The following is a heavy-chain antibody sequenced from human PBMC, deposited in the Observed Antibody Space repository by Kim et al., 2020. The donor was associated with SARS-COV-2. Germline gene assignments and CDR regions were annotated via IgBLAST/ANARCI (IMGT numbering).Heavy chain of an antibody. CDR3: AGDPNYIRTHY. Sequence: TYYADSVKGRFTISRDNSKNTLYLQMNSLRVEDTAVYYCAGDPNYIRTHYWGQGTLVTVSS. CDR2: T. J-gene: IGHJ4*02. D-gene: IGHD3-10*01. V-gene: IGHV3-66*01.